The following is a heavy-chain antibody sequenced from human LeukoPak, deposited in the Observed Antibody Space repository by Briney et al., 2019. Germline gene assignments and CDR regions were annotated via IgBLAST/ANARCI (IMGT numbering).Heavy chain of an antibody. D-gene: IGHD6-13*01. CDR2: IIPIFGTA. CDR1: GGTFSSYA. CDR3: ARVPISIAAAGTRYYYYYMDV. Sequence: ASVKVSCKASGGTFSSYAISWVRQAPGQGLEWMGGIIPIFGTANYAQKFQGRVTITTDESTSTAYMELSSLRSEDTAVYYCARVPISIAAAGTRYYYYYMDVWGKGTAVTVS. V-gene: IGHV1-69*05. J-gene: IGHJ6*03.